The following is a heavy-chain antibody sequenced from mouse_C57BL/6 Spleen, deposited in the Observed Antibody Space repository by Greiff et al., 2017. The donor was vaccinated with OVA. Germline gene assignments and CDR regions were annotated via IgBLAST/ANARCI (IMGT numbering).Heavy chain of an antibody. J-gene: IGHJ2*01. CDR2: IYPRSGNT. Sequence: QVQLQQSGAELARPGASVKLSCKASGYTFTSYGISWVKQRTGQGLEWIGEIYPRSGNTYYNEKFKGKATLTADKSSSTAYMELRSLTSEDSAVYFCASQFTTVVAEGSYWGQGTTLTVSS. V-gene: IGHV1-81*01. CDR1: GYTFTSYG. D-gene: IGHD1-1*01. CDR3: ASQFTTVVAEGSY.